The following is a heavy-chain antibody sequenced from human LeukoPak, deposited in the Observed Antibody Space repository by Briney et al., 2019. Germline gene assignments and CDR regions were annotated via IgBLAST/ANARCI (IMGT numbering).Heavy chain of an antibody. V-gene: IGHV1-2*02. J-gene: IGHJ4*02. D-gene: IGHD3-10*01. CDR3: ARDSETYYYGSGSYFFDY. CDR2: INPNSGGT. Sequence: GASVKVSCKASGYTFTGYYMHWVRQAPGQGLEWMGWINPNSGGTNYAQKFQGRVTMTRDTSISTAYMELSRLRSDDTAVYYCARDSETYYYGSGSYFFDYWGQGTLVTVSS. CDR1: GYTFTGYY.